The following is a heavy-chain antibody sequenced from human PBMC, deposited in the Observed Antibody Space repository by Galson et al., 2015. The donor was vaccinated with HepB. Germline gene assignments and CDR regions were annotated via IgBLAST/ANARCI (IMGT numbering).Heavy chain of an antibody. Sequence: SLRLSCAASGFTFSNYWMIWVRQAPGTGLEWVANIKQDGTEKYYADSVKDRFTISRDNAKNSLYLQMDNLRAEDTAVYFCARGSWDIVVVSAAGDAFDVWGQGTMVTVSS. CDR2: IKQDGTEK. CDR1: GFTFSNYW. J-gene: IGHJ3*01. D-gene: IGHD2-2*01. CDR3: ARGSWDIVVVSAAGDAFDV. V-gene: IGHV3-7*03.